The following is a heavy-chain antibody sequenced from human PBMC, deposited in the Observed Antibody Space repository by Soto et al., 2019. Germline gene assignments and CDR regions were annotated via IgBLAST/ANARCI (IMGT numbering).Heavy chain of an antibody. CDR3: ARGRIQLRNYYYYGMDV. CDR1: GYTFTGYY. D-gene: IGHD5-18*01. V-gene: IGHV1-2*04. CDR2: INPNSGGT. Sequence: GASVKVSCKASGYTFTGYYMHWVRQAPGQGLEWMGWINPNSGGTNYAQKFQGWVTMTRDTSISTAYMELSRLRSDDTAVYYCARGRIQLRNYYYYGMDVWGQGTTVTVSS. J-gene: IGHJ6*02.